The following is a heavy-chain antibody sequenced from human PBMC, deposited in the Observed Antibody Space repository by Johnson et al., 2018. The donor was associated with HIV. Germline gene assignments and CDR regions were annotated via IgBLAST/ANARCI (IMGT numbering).Heavy chain of an antibody. V-gene: IGHV3-15*01. Sequence: VQLVESGGGVVQPGGSLRLSCAASGFTFSNAWMSWVRQAPGKGLEWVGRIKSKTDGGTTDYAAPVKGRFTISRDDSKNTLYLQMNSLKTEDTAVYYCTTESGYSGYDLQLGAFDIWGQGTMVTVSS. J-gene: IGHJ3*02. CDR3: TTESGYSGYDLQLGAFDI. CDR1: GFTFSNAW. D-gene: IGHD5-12*01. CDR2: IKSKTDGGTT.